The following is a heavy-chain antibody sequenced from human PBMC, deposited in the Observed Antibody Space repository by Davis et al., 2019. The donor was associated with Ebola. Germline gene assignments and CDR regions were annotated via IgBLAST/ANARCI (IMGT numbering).Heavy chain of an antibody. V-gene: IGHV3-72*01. CDR1: GFTFSDHY. Sequence: GESLKISCSASGFTFSDHYMDWVRQAPGKGLEWVARIRNKANRYTTEYAASVRGRFTISRDDSENSLYLQMNSLRTEDTAMYYCARSPHPTYRHFDSWGQGTLVSVSS. J-gene: IGHJ4*02. CDR3: ARSPHPTYRHFDS. CDR2: IRNKANRYTT.